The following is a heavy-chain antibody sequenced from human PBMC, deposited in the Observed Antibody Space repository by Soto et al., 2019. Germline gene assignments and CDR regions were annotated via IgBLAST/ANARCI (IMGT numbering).Heavy chain of an antibody. CDR3: ARRFSSSWYTYYYYGMDV. J-gene: IGHJ6*02. CDR1: GGSISSSSYY. CDR2: IYYSGST. V-gene: IGHV4-39*01. D-gene: IGHD6-13*01. Sequence: SETLSLTCTVSGGSISSSSYYWGWIRQPPGKGLEWIGSIYYSGSTYYNPSLKSRVTISVDTSKNQFSLKLSSVTAADTAVYYCARRFSSSWYTYYYYGMDVWGQGTTVTVSS.